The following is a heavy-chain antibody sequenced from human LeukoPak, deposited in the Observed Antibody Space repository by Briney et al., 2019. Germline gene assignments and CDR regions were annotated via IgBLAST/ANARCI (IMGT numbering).Heavy chain of an antibody. V-gene: IGHV3-74*01. CDR3: ARDPYSGNYGNYYYYYMDV. J-gene: IGHJ6*03. CDR1: GFTFSSYW. CDR2: INSDGSST. Sequence: GGSLRLSCAASGFTFSSYWMHWVRQAPGKGLVWVSRINSDGSSTSYADSVKGRFTISRGNAKNTLYLQMNSLRAEDTAVYYCARDPYSGNYGNYYYYYMDVWGKGTTVTISS. D-gene: IGHD1-26*01.